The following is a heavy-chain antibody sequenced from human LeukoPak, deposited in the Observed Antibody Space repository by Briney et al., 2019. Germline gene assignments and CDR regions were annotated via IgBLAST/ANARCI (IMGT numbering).Heavy chain of an antibody. V-gene: IGHV3-53*01. CDR3: GGDSGTGYRPFAC. CDR1: GFTVSNNY. D-gene: IGHD2-8*02. Sequence: PGGSLRLSCAASGFTVSNNYMSWVRQAPGKGLEWVSVIHSGGTTNYADSVQGRFTISRDNSIAKVYLHIKSLRAEDPGVYYCGGDSGTGYRPFACWGEGTLVTVRS. J-gene: IGHJ4*02. CDR2: IHSGGTT.